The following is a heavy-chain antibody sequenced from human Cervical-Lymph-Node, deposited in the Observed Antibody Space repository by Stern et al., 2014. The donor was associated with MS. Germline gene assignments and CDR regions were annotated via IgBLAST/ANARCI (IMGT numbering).Heavy chain of an antibody. J-gene: IGHJ4*02. CDR1: GYTFTGYY. CDR3: ARGGDILSTDF. CDR2: INPTSGGT. Sequence: VHLEESGAEVKQPGASVKVSCKASGYTFTGYYMHWVRQAPGQGLEWMGWINPTSGGTSYAQKFQGRVTMTRDTSISTAFMELSSLRSDDTAVYYCARGGDILSTDFWGQGTLVTVSS. V-gene: IGHV1-2*02. D-gene: IGHD3-9*01.